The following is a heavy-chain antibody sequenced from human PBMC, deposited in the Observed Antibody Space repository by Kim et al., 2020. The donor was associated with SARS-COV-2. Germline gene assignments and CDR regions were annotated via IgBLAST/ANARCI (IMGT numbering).Heavy chain of an antibody. CDR3: TRLDDYGDYPYYYYGMDV. J-gene: IGHJ6*02. CDR2: IRSKAYGGTT. CDR1: GFTFGDYA. V-gene: IGHV3-49*03. Sequence: GGYLRLSCTASGFTFGDYAMSWFRQAPGKGLEWVGFIRSKAYGGTTEYAASVKGRFTISRDDSKSIAYLQMNSLKTEDTAVYYCTRLDDYGDYPYYYYGMDVWGQGTTVTVSS. D-gene: IGHD4-17*01.